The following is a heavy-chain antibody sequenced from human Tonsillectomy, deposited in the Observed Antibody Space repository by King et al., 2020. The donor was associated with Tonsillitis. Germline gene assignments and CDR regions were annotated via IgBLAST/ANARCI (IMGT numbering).Heavy chain of an antibody. D-gene: IGHD3-9*01. CDR1: GFIFSTYW. CDR2: IKEDGSEK. CDR3: AGDRASYYNILTGYYDAFDV. Sequence: VQLVESGGGLVQSGGSLRVSCAASGFIFSTYWMTWVRQAPGKGLEWVANIKEDGSEKYYVDSVKGRFPISRDNAKNSLYLQMSSLRAEDSAVYYCAGDRASYYNILTGYYDAFDVWGQGTMVTVSS. V-gene: IGHV3-7*03. J-gene: IGHJ3*01.